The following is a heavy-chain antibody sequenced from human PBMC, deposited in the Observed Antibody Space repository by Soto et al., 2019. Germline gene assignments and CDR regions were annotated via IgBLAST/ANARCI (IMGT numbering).Heavy chain of an antibody. V-gene: IGHV3-23*01. Sequence: GGSLRLSCAASGFTFSNHAMSWVRQAPGTGLEWVSAIANGGGKTYYADSVKGRFTISRDNSKNTLYLQMNSLRTEDTAVYYCARDLGDSQAGRWFDPWGQGTLVTVSS. CDR2: IANGGGKT. CDR1: GFTFSNHA. D-gene: IGHD2-21*02. J-gene: IGHJ5*02. CDR3: ARDLGDSQAGRWFDP.